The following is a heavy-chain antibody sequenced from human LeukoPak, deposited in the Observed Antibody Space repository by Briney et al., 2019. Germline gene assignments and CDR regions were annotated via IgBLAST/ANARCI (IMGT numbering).Heavy chain of an antibody. CDR3: ARDGWNIFYSVDYYTQVFDM. D-gene: IGHD5/OR15-5a*01. V-gene: IGHV1-2*02. CDR2: ITPYDGDT. CDR1: GYTFSAYY. J-gene: IGHJ3*02. Sequence: RASVKVSCKASGYTFSAYYIHWVRQAPGQGLEWMGWITPYDGDTRSAPRFRGRISMSSDTSVSAVYMELGGLTSDDTAFYYCARDGWNIFYSVDYYTQVFDMGAQGTMVTVSS.